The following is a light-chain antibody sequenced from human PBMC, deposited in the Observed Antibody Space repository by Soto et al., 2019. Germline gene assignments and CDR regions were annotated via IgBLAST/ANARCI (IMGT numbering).Light chain of an antibody. V-gene: IGLV1-44*01. CDR2: SNN. CDR1: SSNIGSNT. Sequence: QSVLTQPPSASGTPGQRVTISCSGSSSNIGSNTVNWYQQLPGTAPKLLIYSNNQRPSGVPDRFSGSKSGTSASLAISGLQSEDGADYYCAAWDDSLNGYVFGTGTKLTV. J-gene: IGLJ1*01. CDR3: AAWDDSLNGYV.